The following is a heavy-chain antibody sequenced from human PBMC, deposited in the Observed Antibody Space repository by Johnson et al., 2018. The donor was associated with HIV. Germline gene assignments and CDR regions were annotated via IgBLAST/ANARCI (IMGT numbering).Heavy chain of an antibody. CDR3: ARGRWELYGDDAFDI. J-gene: IGHJ3*02. CDR2: ISYDGSNK. Sequence: QVQVLESGGGLVQPGRSLRLSCAASGFTFSSYAMHWVRQAPGKGLEWVAVISYDGSNKYYADSVKGRFTISRDNSKNTLYLQMNSLRAEDTAVYYCARGRWELYGDDAFDIWGQGTMVTVSS. D-gene: IGHD1-26*01. CDR1: GFTFSSYA. V-gene: IGHV3-30*04.